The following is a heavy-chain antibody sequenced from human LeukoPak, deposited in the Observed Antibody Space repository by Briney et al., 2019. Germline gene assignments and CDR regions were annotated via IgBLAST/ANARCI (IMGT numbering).Heavy chain of an antibody. J-gene: IGHJ4*02. D-gene: IGHD1-26*01. CDR1: GFTFSSYA. Sequence: GGSLRLSCAASGFTFSSYAMSWVRQALGKGLEWVSGISPSGGATYYAESVRGRFTISRDNSKNTLYLQMNSLRVDDTATYYCATISGSFEYLDYWGQGTLVTVSS. CDR3: ATISGSFEYLDY. CDR2: ISPSGGAT. V-gene: IGHV3-23*01.